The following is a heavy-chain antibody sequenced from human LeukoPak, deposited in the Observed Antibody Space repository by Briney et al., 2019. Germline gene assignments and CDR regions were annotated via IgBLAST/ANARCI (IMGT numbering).Heavy chain of an antibody. CDR2: NNHSGST. Sequence: SETLSLTCAVYGGSFSGYYWSWIRQPPGKGVEWIGENNHSGSTNYNPPLKSRVTISVDTSKNQFSLKLSSVTAADTAVYYCARGVRLHNFDYWGQGTLVTVSS. CDR1: GGSFSGYY. D-gene: IGHD4-11*01. J-gene: IGHJ4*02. CDR3: ARGVRLHNFDY. V-gene: IGHV4-34*01.